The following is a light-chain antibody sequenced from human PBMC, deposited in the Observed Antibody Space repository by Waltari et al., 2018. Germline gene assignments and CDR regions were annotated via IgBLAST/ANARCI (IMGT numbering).Light chain of an antibody. CDR2: NAI. Sequence: EVVMTQSTATLSLSPGDRATLSCRASQSVSNSLSWYQQKPGQAPRLLIYNAITRATGIPARFSGSGSGTDFTLTIGSLEPEDAAVYFCLQRTNWPPTFGGGTTVEIK. J-gene: IGKJ4*01. CDR1: QSVSNS. CDR3: LQRTNWPPT. V-gene: IGKV3-11*01.